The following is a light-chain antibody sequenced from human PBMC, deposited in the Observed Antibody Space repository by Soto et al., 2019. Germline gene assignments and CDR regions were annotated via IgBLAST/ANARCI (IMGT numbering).Light chain of an antibody. Sequence: SALTQSPSASVSPGQSVTISCTGTSSDIGGYNYVSWYQQYPGKAPKLMIYEVSKRPSGVPDRFSGSKSGNTASLTVSGLQAEDEADSSSTAHAGSIQLVFVGGT. CDR1: SSDIGGYNY. J-gene: IGLJ2*01. CDR3: TAHAGSIQLV. CDR2: EVS. V-gene: IGLV2-8*01.